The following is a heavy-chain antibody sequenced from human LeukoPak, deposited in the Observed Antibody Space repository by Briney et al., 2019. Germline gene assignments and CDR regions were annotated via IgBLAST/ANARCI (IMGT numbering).Heavy chain of an antibody. CDR1: GFTFSSYA. D-gene: IGHD3-10*01. J-gene: IGHJ3*02. CDR2: ISGSGGST. V-gene: IGHV3-23*01. Sequence: PGGSLRLPCAASGFTFSSYAMSWGCEAPAKGVEWVSAISGSGGSTYYADSVKGRFTISRDNSKNSLYLQMNSPRAEDTDVYYCAKGGANIIDAFDIWGQGTMVTVSS. CDR3: AKGGANIIDAFDI.